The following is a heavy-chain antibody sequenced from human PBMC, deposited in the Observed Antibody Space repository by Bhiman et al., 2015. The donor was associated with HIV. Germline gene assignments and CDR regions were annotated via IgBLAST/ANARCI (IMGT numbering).Heavy chain of an antibody. Sequence: EVQLVESGGGLVKPGGSLRLSCAASGFTFSSYEMNWVRQAPGKGLEWVSYISSSSTTIYYADSVKGRFTISRDNAKNSLYLQMNNLRAEDTAVYYCAREIGGYNFGLSYYYGMDVWGQGTTVTVSS. D-gene: IGHD5-18*01. CDR2: ISSSSTTI. J-gene: IGHJ6*02. CDR1: GFTFSSYE. V-gene: IGHV3-48*03. CDR3: AREIGGYNFGLSYYYGMDV.